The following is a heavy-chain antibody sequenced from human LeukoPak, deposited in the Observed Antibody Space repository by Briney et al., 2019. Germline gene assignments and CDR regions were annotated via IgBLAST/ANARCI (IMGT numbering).Heavy chain of an antibody. CDR1: GYTFTSNG. Sequence: ASVKVSCKASGYTFTSNGISWGRQAPGQRLEWMGWISANSGYTQYAQKFQGRVMLTTDKLTATAYMELRSLSSDDTAVYYCARDQRHAFDVWGQGTMVTVSS. V-gene: IGHV1-18*01. J-gene: IGHJ3*01. CDR2: ISANSGYT. CDR3: ARDQRHAFDV.